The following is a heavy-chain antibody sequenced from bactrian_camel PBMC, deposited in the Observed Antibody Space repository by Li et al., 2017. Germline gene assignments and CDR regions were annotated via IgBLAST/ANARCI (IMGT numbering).Heavy chain of an antibody. CDR1: TPPETSVC. V-gene: IGHV3S53*01. D-gene: IGHD1*01. Sequence: HVQLVESGGGLVQPGGSLRLSCKTSTPPETSVCMGWFRQREGQSGREWVATIDTDGGTKYAESVKGRFTISRDNAKNTVYLQMNSLKPEDTAIYYCAPGWGVGDYSTQGTQVTVS. CDR2: IDTDGGT. J-gene: IGHJ4*01.